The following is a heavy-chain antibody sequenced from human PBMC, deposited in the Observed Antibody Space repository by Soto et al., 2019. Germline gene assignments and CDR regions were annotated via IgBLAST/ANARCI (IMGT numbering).Heavy chain of an antibody. CDR2: IIPIFGTA. V-gene: IGHV1-69*05. CDR1: GGTCSSDA. CDR3: ATTVEGYSSSWYRIDP. Sequence: VCRKESGGTCSSDAISWVRQVPGQGLEWTGGIIPIFGTANYAQKFQGRVTMTTDTSTSTAYMELRSLRSDDTAVYYCATTVEGYSSSWYRIDPWGQGTLVTVSS. J-gene: IGHJ5*02. D-gene: IGHD6-13*01.